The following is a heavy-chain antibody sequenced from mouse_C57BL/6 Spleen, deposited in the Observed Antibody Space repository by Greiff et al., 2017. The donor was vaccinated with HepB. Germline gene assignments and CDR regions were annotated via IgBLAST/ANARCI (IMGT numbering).Heavy chain of an antibody. CDR3: ARYDYGSSLYYAMDY. J-gene: IGHJ4*01. CDR1: GFTFTDYY. V-gene: IGHV7-3*01. D-gene: IGHD1-1*01. CDR2: IRNKANGYTT. Sequence: EVKVVESGGGLVQPGGSLSLSCAASGFTFTDYYMSWVRQPPGKALEWLGFIRNKANGYTTEYSASVKGRFTISRDNSQSILYLQMNALRAEDSATYYCARYDYGSSLYYAMDYWGQGTSVTVSS.